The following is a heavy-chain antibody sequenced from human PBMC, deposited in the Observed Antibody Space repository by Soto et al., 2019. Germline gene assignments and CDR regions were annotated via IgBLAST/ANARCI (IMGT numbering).Heavy chain of an antibody. V-gene: IGHV1-46*01. D-gene: IGHD3-10*01. CDR1: GYTFTSYY. CDR3: ARAPASSGTLCFGEYYSDY. CDR2: INPSGGST. Sequence: ASVKVSCKASGYTFTSYYMHWVRQAPGQGLEWMGIINPSGGSTSYAQKFQGRVTMTRDTSTSTVYMELSSLRSEDAAVYYCARAPASSGTLCFGEYYSDYWGKGTRVTTSS. J-gene: IGHJ4*02.